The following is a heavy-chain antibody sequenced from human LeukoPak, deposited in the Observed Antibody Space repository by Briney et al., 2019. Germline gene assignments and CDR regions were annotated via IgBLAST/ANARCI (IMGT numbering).Heavy chain of an antibody. CDR3: ARPGSSGWYTGNWFDP. V-gene: IGHV4-39*01. CDR2: IYDSGIT. CDR1: GGSISGSRYY. Sequence: SETLSLTCTVSGGSISGSRYYWGWLRQPPGKGREWIGSIYDSGITYYNPSLKSRVIISVDTSKNQFSLKLSSVTAADTAVYYCARPGSSGWYTGNWFDPWGQGTLVTVSS. J-gene: IGHJ5*02. D-gene: IGHD6-19*01.